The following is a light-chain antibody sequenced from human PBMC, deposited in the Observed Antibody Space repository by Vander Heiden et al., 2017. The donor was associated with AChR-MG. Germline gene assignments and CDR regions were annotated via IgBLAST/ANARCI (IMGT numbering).Light chain of an antibody. CDR3: QTWDSSTVV. CDR2: QDT. J-gene: IGLJ2*01. CDR1: KLGDKF. Sequence: SYELTQSPSVSVSPGQTASITCSGDKLGDKFACLFQQKPGQSPVLVIYQDTKRPSGIPERFSGSNSGNTATLTISGTQAMDEADYYCQTWDSSTVVFGGGTKLTVL. V-gene: IGLV3-1*01.